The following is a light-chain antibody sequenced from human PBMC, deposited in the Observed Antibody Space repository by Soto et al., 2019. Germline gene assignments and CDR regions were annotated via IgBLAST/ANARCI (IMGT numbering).Light chain of an antibody. Sequence: QSVLTQPASVSGSPGQSITISCTGTSSDVGGYNYVSWYQQHPGKAPKLMIYEVCNRPSGVSNRVSGSKSGNTASLTISGLQAEDEADYYCSSYTSSSTVVFGGGTKLTVL. CDR1: SSDVGGYNY. CDR3: SSYTSSSTVV. CDR2: EVC. J-gene: IGLJ2*01. V-gene: IGLV2-14*01.